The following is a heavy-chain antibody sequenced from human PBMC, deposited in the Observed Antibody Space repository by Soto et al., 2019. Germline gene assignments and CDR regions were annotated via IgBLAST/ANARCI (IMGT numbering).Heavy chain of an antibody. CDR2: INHSGST. CDR1: GGSFRGYY. Sequence: SETLSLTCAVYGGSFRGYYWSWVRPPPGKGLEWIGEINHSGSTNYNPSLKSRVTISVDTSKNQFSLKLSSVTAADTAVYYCARLRKYGSGRKKAFDPWGQGTLVTVSS. J-gene: IGHJ5*02. CDR3: ARLRKYGSGRKKAFDP. D-gene: IGHD3-10*01. V-gene: IGHV4-34*01.